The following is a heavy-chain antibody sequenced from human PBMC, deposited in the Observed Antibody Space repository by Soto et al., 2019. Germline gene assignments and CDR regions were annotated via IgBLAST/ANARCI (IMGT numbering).Heavy chain of an antibody. D-gene: IGHD3-10*01. V-gene: IGHV3-33*01. CDR2: IWYDGSNK. CDR3: ARGRLGGVGYYYYMDV. CDR1: GFTFSSYG. J-gene: IGHJ6*03. Sequence: QVQLVESGGGVVQPGRSLRLSCAASGFTFSSYGMHWVRQAPGKGLEWVAVIWYDGSNKYYADSVKGRFTISRDNSKNKLYLQMNSLRAEDTAVYYCARGRLGGVGYYYYMDVWGKGTTVTVCS.